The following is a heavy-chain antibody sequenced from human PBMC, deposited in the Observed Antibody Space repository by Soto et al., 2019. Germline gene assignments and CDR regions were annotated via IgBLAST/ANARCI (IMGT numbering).Heavy chain of an antibody. V-gene: IGHV3-74*01. CDR2: INSDGSRT. J-gene: IGHJ4*02. D-gene: IGHD4-17*01. CDR3: ARVNYGDYGGVYGY. CDR1: GFTVSSYL. Sequence: EVQLVASGGGLVQPGGSLRLSCAASGFTVSSYLMHWVRQAPGKGLVWVSRINSDGSRTSFADSVKGRFTISRDNAKNTLYLQMSSLRAEDTAVYYCARVNYGDYGGVYGYWGQGTLVTVSS.